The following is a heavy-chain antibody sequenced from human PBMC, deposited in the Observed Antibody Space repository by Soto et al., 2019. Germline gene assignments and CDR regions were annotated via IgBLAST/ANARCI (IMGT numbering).Heavy chain of an antibody. CDR2: IYYSGST. J-gene: IGHJ5*02. CDR1: GGSTSSGGYS. V-gene: IGHV4-61*08. CDR3: ATSLGYYYSSGYYSMVGWFDP. Sequence: SETLSLSCAVSGGSTSSGGYSWSWLRQPPGKGLGWIGYIYYSGSTNYNPSLKSRVTISVDTSKNQFSLKLSSVTAADTAVYYCATSLGYYYSSGYYSMVGWFDPWGHGTLVTAPQ. D-gene: IGHD3-22*01.